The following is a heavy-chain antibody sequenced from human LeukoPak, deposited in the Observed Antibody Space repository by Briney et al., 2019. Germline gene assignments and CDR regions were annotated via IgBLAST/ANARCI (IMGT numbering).Heavy chain of an antibody. CDR2: IKQDGSEK. V-gene: IGHV3-7*01. J-gene: IGHJ4*02. CDR3: ARVDDFWSGFCDY. D-gene: IGHD3-3*01. CDR1: GFTFSSYW. Sequence: GGSLRLSCAASGFTFSSYWMSWVRQAPGKGLEWVANIKQDGSEKYYVDSVKGRSTISRDNAKNSLYLQMNSLRAEDTAVYYCARVDDFWSGFCDYWGQGTLVTVSS.